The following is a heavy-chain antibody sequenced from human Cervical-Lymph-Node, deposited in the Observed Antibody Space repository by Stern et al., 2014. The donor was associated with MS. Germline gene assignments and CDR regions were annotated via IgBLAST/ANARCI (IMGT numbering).Heavy chain of an antibody. D-gene: IGHD6-19*01. CDR1: GFTFSSYD. CDR2: IGTAGYP. V-gene: IGHV3-13*05. J-gene: IGHJ6*02. Sequence: EVQLVESGGGLVQPGGSLRLSCAASGFTFSSYDMHWVRQATGKGLEWVSAIGTAGYPYYPGSVKGRFTISRENAKNSLYLQMNSLRAGDTAVYYCAREIAVAGGGMDVWGQGTTVTVSS. CDR3: AREIAVAGGGMDV.